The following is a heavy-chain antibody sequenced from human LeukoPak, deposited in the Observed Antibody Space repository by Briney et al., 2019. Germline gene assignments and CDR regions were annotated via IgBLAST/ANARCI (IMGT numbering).Heavy chain of an antibody. D-gene: IGHD4-23*01. Sequence: PGGSLRLSCAASGFTFSSYGMHWVRQAPGKGLEWVAVIWYDGSNKYYADSVKGRFTISRDNSKNTLYLQMNSLRAEDTAVYYCAKVRGYYGGNSYWGQGTLVTVSS. CDR3: AKVRGYYGGNSY. CDR2: IWYDGSNK. V-gene: IGHV3-33*06. J-gene: IGHJ4*02. CDR1: GFTFSSYG.